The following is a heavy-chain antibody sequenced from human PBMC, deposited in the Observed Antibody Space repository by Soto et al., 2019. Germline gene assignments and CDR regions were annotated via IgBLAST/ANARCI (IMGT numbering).Heavy chain of an antibody. J-gene: IGHJ5*02. CDR1: GYTFTGYY. D-gene: IGHD2-15*01. CDR3: ARDRGYCSGGSCFAANWFDP. Sequence: QVQLVQSGAEVKKPGASVKVSCKASGYTFTGYYMHWVRQAPGQGLERMGWINPNSGGTNYAQKFQGRVTMTKDTSISTAYMELSRLRSDDTAVYYCARDRGYCSGGSCFAANWFDPWGQGTLVTVSS. V-gene: IGHV1-2*02. CDR2: INPNSGGT.